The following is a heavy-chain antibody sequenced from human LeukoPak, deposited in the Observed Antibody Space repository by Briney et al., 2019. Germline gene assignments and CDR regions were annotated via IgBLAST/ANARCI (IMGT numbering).Heavy chain of an antibody. J-gene: IGHJ4*02. CDR1: GGSISSYY. CDR3: ARVQWGTYYYDSSGYLDY. CDR2: IYYSGST. V-gene: IGHV4-59*01. D-gene: IGHD3-22*01. Sequence: SETLSLTCTVSGGSISSYYWSWIRQPPGKGLEWIGYIYYSGSTNYNPSLKSRVTISVDTSKNQFSLKLSSVTAADTAVYYCARVQWGTYYYDSSGYLDYWGQGTLVTVSS.